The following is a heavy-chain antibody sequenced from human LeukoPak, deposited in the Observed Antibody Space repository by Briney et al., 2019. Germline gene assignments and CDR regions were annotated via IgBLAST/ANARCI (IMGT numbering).Heavy chain of an antibody. Sequence: GRSLRLSCAASGFTFSSYAMHWVRQAPGKGLEWVVVISYDGSNKYYADSVKGRFTISRDNSKNTLYLQMNSLRAEDTAVYYCARDSVYYDSSGSLFFDYWGQGTLVTVSS. CDR3: ARDSVYYDSSGSLFFDY. J-gene: IGHJ4*02. CDR2: ISYDGSNK. V-gene: IGHV3-30-3*01. D-gene: IGHD3-22*01. CDR1: GFTFSSYA.